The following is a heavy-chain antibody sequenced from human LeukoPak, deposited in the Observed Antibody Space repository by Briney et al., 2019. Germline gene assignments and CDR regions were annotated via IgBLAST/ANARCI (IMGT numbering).Heavy chain of an antibody. CDR2: IYHSGST. J-gene: IGHJ3*02. CDR3: ARVAPDAAFDI. D-gene: IGHD3-3*02. CDR1: GYSISSGYY. V-gene: IGHV4-38-2*02. Sequence: KPSETLSLTCTVSGYSISSGYYWGWIRQPPGQGLEWIGSIYHSGSTYYNPSLKSRVTISVDTSKNQFSLKLSSVTAADTAVYYCARVAPDAAFDIWGQGTMVTVSS.